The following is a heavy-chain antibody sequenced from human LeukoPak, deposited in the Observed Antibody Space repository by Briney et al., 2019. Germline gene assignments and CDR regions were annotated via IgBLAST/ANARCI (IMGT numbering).Heavy chain of an antibody. CDR1: GFTFSSYS. J-gene: IGHJ6*04. Sequence: GGSLRLSCAASGFTFSSYSMNWVRQAPGKGLEWVSSISSSSSYIYYADSVKGRFTISRDNAKNSLYLQMNSLRAEDTAVYYCARSYGSGSYYNPGDVWGKGTTATVSS. V-gene: IGHV3-21*01. D-gene: IGHD3-10*01. CDR2: ISSSSSYI. CDR3: ARSYGSGSYYNPGDV.